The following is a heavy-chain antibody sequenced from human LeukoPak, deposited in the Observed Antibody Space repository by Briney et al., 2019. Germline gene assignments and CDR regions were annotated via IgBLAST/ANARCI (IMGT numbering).Heavy chain of an antibody. V-gene: IGHV4-39*01. D-gene: IGHD2-21*02. CDR3: ARDPVTSPYNWFDP. CDR1: GGSISSYY. Sequence: SETLSLTCTVSGGSISSYYWGWIRQPPGKGLEWIGSIYHSGTTYYNPSLKSRVTISVDTSKNQFSLKLSSVTAPDTAVYYCARDPVTSPYNWFDPWGQGTLVTVSS. J-gene: IGHJ5*02. CDR2: IYHSGTT.